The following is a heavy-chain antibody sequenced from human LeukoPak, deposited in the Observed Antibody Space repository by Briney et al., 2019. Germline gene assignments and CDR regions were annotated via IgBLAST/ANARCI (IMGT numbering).Heavy chain of an antibody. CDR2: ISGSGGST. Sequence: PGVSLRLSCAASGYTFSSYSMSWVRKAPWKGLEWLSAISGSGGSTYYADSVKGRFTISRDNSKNTLYLQMNSLRAEDTAVYYCASLHYYGSGSYYKAPLPDYWGQGTLVTVSS. D-gene: IGHD3-10*01. J-gene: IGHJ4*02. CDR3: ASLHYYGSGSYYKAPLPDY. CDR1: GYTFSSYS. V-gene: IGHV3-23*01.